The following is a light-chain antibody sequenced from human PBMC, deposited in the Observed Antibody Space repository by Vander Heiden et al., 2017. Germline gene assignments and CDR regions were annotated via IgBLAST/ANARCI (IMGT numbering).Light chain of an antibody. CDR3: QVWDSSSDHRVV. J-gene: IGLJ2*01. CDR2: DDS. V-gene: IGLV3-21*02. Sequence: SYVLTQPPSVSVAPGQTARITWGGNNIGSKSVHWYQQKPGQAPVLVVNDDSDRPSGIPERFSGTNSGNTATLTISRVEAGDEADYYCQVWDSSSDHRVVFGGGTKLTVL. CDR1: NIGSKS.